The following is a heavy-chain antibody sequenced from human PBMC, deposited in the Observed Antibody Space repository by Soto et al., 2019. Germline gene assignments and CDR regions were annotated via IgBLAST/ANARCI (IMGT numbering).Heavy chain of an antibody. Sequence: TSETLSLTCAVYGGSFSCYYWSWIRQPPGKGLEWIGEINHSGSTKYNPSLKSRVTISVDTSKNQFSLKLSSVTAADTAVYYCARXEFGVVILPYYYFRMDVWGQGTTVTVSS. CDR3: ARXEFGVVILPYYYFRMDV. J-gene: IGHJ6*02. D-gene: IGHD3-3*01. V-gene: IGHV4-34*01. CDR2: INHSGST. CDR1: GGSFSCYY.